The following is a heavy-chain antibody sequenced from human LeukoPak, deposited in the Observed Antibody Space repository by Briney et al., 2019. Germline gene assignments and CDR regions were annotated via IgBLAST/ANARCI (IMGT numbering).Heavy chain of an antibody. Sequence: SGPTLVKPTQTLTLTCSFSGFSLSPSRVGVGWIRQPPGKALEWLALMYLYDDRRYSPSLKNRLTTSKDTSKNQVVLTMTHMDPVDTATYYCAGRTYATLKIDYWGQGTLVTVSS. CDR2: MYLYDDR. D-gene: IGHD2-8*01. CDR3: AGRTYATLKIDY. CDR1: GFSLSPSRVG. V-gene: IGHV2-5*01. J-gene: IGHJ4*02.